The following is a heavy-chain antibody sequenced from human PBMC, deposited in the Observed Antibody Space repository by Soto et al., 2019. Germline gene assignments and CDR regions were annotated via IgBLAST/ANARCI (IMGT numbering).Heavy chain of an antibody. Sequence: QVQLVESGGGVVQPGRSLRLSCAASGFTFSSYAMHWVRQAPGKGLEWLAVIWYDGSNKYYADSVKGRFTISRDNSKNTLYLQMNSLRAEDTAAYYCARDKLELRVFNWFDPWGQGTLVTVSS. CDR2: IWYDGSNK. V-gene: IGHV3-33*01. CDR1: GFTFSSYA. D-gene: IGHD1-7*01. CDR3: ARDKLELRVFNWFDP. J-gene: IGHJ5*02.